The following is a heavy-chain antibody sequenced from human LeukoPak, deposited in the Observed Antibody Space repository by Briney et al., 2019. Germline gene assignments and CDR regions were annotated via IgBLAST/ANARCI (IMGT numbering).Heavy chain of an antibody. CDR1: GFIFSSYG. CDR2: ISGSGGST. D-gene: IGHD3-22*01. CDR3: AQGYYYDSSGYYYVH. V-gene: IGHV3-23*01. J-gene: IGHJ3*01. Sequence: GGSLRLSCVASGFIFSSYGMTWVRQAPGKGLEWVSAISGSGGSTYYADSVKGRFTISRDNSKNTLYLQMNSLRAEDTAVYYCAQGYYYDSSGYYYVHWGQGTMVTVSS.